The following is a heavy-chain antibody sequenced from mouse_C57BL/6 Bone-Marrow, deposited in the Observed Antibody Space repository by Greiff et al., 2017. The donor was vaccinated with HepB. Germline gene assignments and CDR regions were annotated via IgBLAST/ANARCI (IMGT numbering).Heavy chain of an antibody. CDR2: INYDGSST. Sequence: EVQLVESEGGLVQPGSSMKLSCTASGFTFSDYYMAWVRQVPEKGLEWVANINYDGSSTYYLDSLKSRFIISRDNAKNILYLQMSSLKSEDTATYYCARAYGSSSFYAMDYWGQGTSVTVSS. V-gene: IGHV5-16*01. CDR1: GFTFSDYY. D-gene: IGHD1-1*01. CDR3: ARAYGSSSFYAMDY. J-gene: IGHJ4*01.